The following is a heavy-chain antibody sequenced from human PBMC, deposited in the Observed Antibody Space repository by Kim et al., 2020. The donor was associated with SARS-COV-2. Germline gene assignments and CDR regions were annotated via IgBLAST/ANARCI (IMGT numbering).Heavy chain of an antibody. Sequence: GGSLRLSCAASGFTFSSYSMNWVRQAPGKGLEWVSSISSSSSYIYYADSVKGRFTISRDNAKNSLYLQMNSLRAEDTAVYYCARAGITMVRGVTIREDHYFDYWGQGTLVTVSS. CDR3: ARAGITMVRGVTIREDHYFDY. D-gene: IGHD3-10*01. CDR2: ISSSSSYI. J-gene: IGHJ4*02. CDR1: GFTFSSYS. V-gene: IGHV3-21*01.